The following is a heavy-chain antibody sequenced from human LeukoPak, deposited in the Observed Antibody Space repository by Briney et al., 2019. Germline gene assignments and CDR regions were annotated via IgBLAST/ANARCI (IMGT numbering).Heavy chain of an antibody. J-gene: IGHJ4*02. CDR2: ISGSGGST. Sequence: GGSLRLSCAASGFTFSSYAMSWVRQAPGKGLEWVSAISGSGGSTYYADSVKGRFTISRDNAKNSLYLQMNSLRAEDTAVYYCARDSPGDYYDSSGYYYDYWGQGTLVTVSS. CDR3: ARDSPGDYYDSSGYYYDY. V-gene: IGHV3-23*01. D-gene: IGHD3-22*01. CDR1: GFTFSSYA.